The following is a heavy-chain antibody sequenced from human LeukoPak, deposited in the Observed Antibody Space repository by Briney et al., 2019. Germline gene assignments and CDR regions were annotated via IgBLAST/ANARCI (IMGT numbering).Heavy chain of an antibody. CDR1: GVSFSGYY. D-gene: IGHD6-13*01. J-gene: IGHJ4*02. Sequence: SETLSLTCAVYGVSFSGYYWRWIRQPPGKGPEWLGEINPTRSTTSNAPLQSRVAISVDTSTSPISLKLSTGTAADTAVYYCARGWGSSWYRKRSYFDYWGQRSLVTVSS. CDR3: ARGWGSSWYRKRSYFDY. CDR2: INPTRST. V-gene: IGHV4-34*01.